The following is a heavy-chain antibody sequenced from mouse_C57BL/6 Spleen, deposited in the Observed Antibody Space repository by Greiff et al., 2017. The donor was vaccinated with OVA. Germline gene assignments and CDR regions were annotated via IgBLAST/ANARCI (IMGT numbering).Heavy chain of an antibody. D-gene: IGHD1-1*01. J-gene: IGHJ2*01. CDR3: LTTVVGEGFDY. Sequence: EVQLQQSGAELVRPGASVKLSCTASGFNIKDYYMHWVKQRPEQGLEWIGRIDPEDGDTEYAPKFQGKATMTADTSSNTAYLQLSSLTSEDTAVDYCLTTVVGEGFDYWGQGTTLTVSS. CDR2: IDPEDGDT. CDR1: GFNIKDYY. V-gene: IGHV14-1*01.